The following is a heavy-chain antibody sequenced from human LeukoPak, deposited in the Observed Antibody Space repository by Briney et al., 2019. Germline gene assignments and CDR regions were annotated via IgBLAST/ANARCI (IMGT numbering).Heavy chain of an antibody. V-gene: IGHV4-30-4*01. J-gene: IGHJ6*02. CDR2: FYYSGST. D-gene: IGHD6-13*01. CDR3: ARVPLLRSWYHYYGMDV. CDR1: GGSISSGDYY. Sequence: PSQTLSLTCTVSGGSISSGDYYWSWIRQPPGKGLEWIGYFYYSGSTNYNPSLKSRVTISVDTSKNQFSLKLSSVTAADTAVYYCARVPLLRSWYHYYGMDVWGQGTTVTVSS.